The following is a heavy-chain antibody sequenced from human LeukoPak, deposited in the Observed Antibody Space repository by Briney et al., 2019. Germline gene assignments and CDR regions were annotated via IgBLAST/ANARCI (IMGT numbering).Heavy chain of an antibody. CDR2: INPNSRGT. CDR3: ATAEGSGSYYIFD. D-gene: IGHD3-10*01. J-gene: IGHJ4*02. CDR1: GYTFTGYY. V-gene: IGHV1-2*02. Sequence: ASVKVSCKASGYTFTGYYMHWVRQAPGQGLEWMGWINPNSRGTNYTQKFQGRVTMTRDTSISTAYMELSRLRSDDTAVYYCATAEGSGSYYIFDWGQGTLVTVSS.